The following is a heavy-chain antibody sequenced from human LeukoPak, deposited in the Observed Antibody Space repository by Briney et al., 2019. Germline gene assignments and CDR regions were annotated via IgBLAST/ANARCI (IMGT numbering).Heavy chain of an antibody. CDR3: ARDMAMRRYYYMDV. CDR1: GFTFSSYW. J-gene: IGHJ6*03. D-gene: IGHD3-10*01. V-gene: IGHV3-7*01. CDR2: IKQDGSEK. Sequence: PGGSLRLSCAASGFTFSSYWMSWVRQAPGKGLEWVANIKQDGSEKYYVDSVKGRFTISRDNAKNSLYLQMNSLRAEDTAVYYCARDMAMRRYYYMDVWGKGTTVTVPS.